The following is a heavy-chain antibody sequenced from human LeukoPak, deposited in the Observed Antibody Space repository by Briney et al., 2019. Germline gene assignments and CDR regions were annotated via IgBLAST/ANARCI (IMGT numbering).Heavy chain of an antibody. CDR2: ISSSSSTI. J-gene: IGHJ4*02. V-gene: IGHV3-48*02. CDR3: ARDSRTIDY. CDR1: GFPFSSHV. Sequence: PGGSLRLSCAASGFPFSSHVLSWVRQAPGKGLEWVSYISSSSSTIYYADSVKGRFTISGDNAKNSLYLQMNSLRDEDTAVYYCARDSRTIDYWGQGTLVTVSS.